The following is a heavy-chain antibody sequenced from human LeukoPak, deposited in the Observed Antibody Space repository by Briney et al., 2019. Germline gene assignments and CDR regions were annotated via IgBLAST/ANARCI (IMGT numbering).Heavy chain of an antibody. Sequence: GESLKISCKGSGYSFNTYWIAWVRQMPGKGLEWMGIIYPGDSDTRYSPSFQGQVTISADKSISTAYLQWSSLEASDTAIYYCARRDTRGLVGGLDYWGQGTLVTVSS. CDR1: GYSFNTYW. J-gene: IGHJ4*02. CDR2: IYPGDSDT. D-gene: IGHD1-26*01. CDR3: ARRDTRGLVGGLDY. V-gene: IGHV5-51*01.